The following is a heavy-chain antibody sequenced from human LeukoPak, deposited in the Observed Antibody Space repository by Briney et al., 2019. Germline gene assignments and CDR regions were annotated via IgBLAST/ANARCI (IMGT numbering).Heavy chain of an antibody. J-gene: IGHJ4*02. D-gene: IGHD1-26*01. CDR1: GFTVSSNY. CDR2: IYSGGNT. V-gene: IGHV3-66*01. CDR3: ARDLVGWQPDPL. Sequence: PGESLRLSCAASGFTVSSNYMSWVRQAPGKGLEWVSVIYSGGNTYYADSVKGRFTISRDNSKNTLYLQMNSLRAEDTAVYYCARDLVGWQPDPLWGQGTLVTVSS.